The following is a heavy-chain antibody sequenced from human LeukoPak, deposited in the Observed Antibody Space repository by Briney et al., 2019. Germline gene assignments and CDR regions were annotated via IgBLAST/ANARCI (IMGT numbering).Heavy chain of an antibody. CDR3: GGGSRSGSIFRDDY. CDR1: GGSISSSSYY. Sequence: PSETLSLTCTVSGGSISSSSYYWGWIRQPPGKGLEWIGSIYYSGSTYYNPSLKSRVTISVDTSKNQFSLKLSSVTAADTAVYYCGGGSRSGSIFRDDYWGQGTLVTVSS. CDR2: IYYSGST. D-gene: IGHD3-3*02. V-gene: IGHV4-39*07. J-gene: IGHJ4*02.